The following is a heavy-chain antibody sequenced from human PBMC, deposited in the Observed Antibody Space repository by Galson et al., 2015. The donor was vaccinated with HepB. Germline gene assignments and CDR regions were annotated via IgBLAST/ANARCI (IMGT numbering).Heavy chain of an antibody. D-gene: IGHD1-1*01. Sequence: SVKVSCKASGGTFSSYAISWVRQAPGQGLEWMGGIIPIFGTANYAQKFQGRVTITADESTSTAYMELSSLRSEDTAVYYCARDKYEGGTFRVGAFDIWGQGTMVTVSS. V-gene: IGHV1-69*13. CDR1: GGTFSSYA. CDR2: IIPIFGTA. J-gene: IGHJ3*02. CDR3: ARDKYEGGTFRVGAFDI.